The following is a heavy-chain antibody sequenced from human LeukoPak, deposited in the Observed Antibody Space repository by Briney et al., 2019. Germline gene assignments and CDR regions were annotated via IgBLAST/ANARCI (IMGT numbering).Heavy chain of an antibody. CDR3: ARGVVVVVAATDGWFDP. D-gene: IGHD2-15*01. Sequence: GESLKISCKGSGYSFTSYWIGWVRQMPGKGLEWMGIIYPGDSDTRYSPSFQGQVTISADKSISTAYLQWSSLKASDTAMYYCARGVVVVVAATDGWFDPWGQGTLVTVSS. J-gene: IGHJ5*02. CDR2: IYPGDSDT. CDR1: GYSFTSYW. V-gene: IGHV5-51*01.